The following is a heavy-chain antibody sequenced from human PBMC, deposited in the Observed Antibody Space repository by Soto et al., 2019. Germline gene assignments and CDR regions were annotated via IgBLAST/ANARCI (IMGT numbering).Heavy chain of an antibody. CDR1: GFTFSNFA. CDR2: IGSGGDGI. V-gene: IGHV3-23*01. D-gene: IGHD4-17*01. CDR3: ATYGQHLMDT. Sequence: EVQLLESGGGLVQPGGSLRLSCAASGFTFSNFAMKWVRQAPGKGLEWVSVIGSGGDGIHYADSVKGRFTISRDDSKNTGILQMNSLSADGTAVYYCATYGQHLMDTRGQGTLVTVSS. J-gene: IGHJ5*02.